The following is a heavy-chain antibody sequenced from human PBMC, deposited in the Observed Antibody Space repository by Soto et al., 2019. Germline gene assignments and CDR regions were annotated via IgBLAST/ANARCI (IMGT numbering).Heavy chain of an antibody. CDR3: ARVLLTNSTHLER. D-gene: IGHD1-1*01. J-gene: IGHJ4*02. CDR1: VGSISSGSYF. Sequence: SETLSLTCTFSVGSISSGSYFCSWVRQRSWEGLEWIGNIYYTGITYYNLSLKSRVAISVDTSKNHFSLTLTSLTAADTAIYYCARVLLTNSTHLERWGEGTLVMVSS. V-gene: IGHV4-31*03. CDR2: IYYTGIT.